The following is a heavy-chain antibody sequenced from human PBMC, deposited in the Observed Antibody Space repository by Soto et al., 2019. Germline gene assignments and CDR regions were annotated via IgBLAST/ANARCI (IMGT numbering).Heavy chain of an antibody. Sequence: GSLRLSCAASGFTFTTYWMGWVRQAPGKGLEWVANISPDGSDTYYVDSMKGRFTISRDNAKNSLYLQVNSLRAEDTAVYYCARWIRGTPDSWGQGTLVTVSS. CDR2: ISPDGSDT. V-gene: IGHV3-7*04. CDR3: ARWIRGTPDS. J-gene: IGHJ5*01. D-gene: IGHD5-18*01. CDR1: GFTFTTYW.